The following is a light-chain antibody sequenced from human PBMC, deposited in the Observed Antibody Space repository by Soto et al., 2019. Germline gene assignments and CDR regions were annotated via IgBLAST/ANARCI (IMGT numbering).Light chain of an antibody. CDR3: TTWDSKLSAVV. CDR2: DNS. CDR1: SSNIGDNF. Sequence: QSVLTQPPSMSAAPGQKVPISCSGSSSNIGDNFVSWYQHLPGTAPKLLIFDNSQRPSEIPDRFFGSKSGTIATLAITGPQTGDEAVYYCTTWDSKLSAVVFGGGTMLTVL. V-gene: IGLV1-51*01. J-gene: IGLJ2*01.